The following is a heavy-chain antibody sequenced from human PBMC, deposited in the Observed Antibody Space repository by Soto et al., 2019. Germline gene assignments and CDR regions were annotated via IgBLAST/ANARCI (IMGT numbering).Heavy chain of an antibody. CDR3: ARRSPSYYFEY. V-gene: IGHV4-59*08. CDR1: GGSISSDY. Sequence: QVQLQESGPGLVKPSETLSLTCTVSGGSISSDYWCWIRQPPGTGLEWIGYIYYNGSPNHNPSLKRRVTISVDPSKDQYSRKLSSVTAADTAVYYCARRSPSYYFEYWGQGTLVTVSS. J-gene: IGHJ4*02. CDR2: IYYNGSP.